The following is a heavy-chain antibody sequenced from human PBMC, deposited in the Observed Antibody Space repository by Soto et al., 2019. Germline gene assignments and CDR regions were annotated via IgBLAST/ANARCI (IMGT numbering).Heavy chain of an antibody. J-gene: IGHJ4*02. D-gene: IGHD6-13*01. CDR1: GYTFTSYA. Sequence: ASVKVSCKASGYTFTSYAMHWVRQAPGQRLEWMGWIIPSNGKANYAQKFQGRVTITADKSTSTAYMELSSLRSEDKAVYYCARVPKRHLSLPQPHFDYWGQGTLVTVSS. V-gene: IGHV1-3*01. CDR3: ARVPKRHLSLPQPHFDY. CDR2: IIPSNGKA.